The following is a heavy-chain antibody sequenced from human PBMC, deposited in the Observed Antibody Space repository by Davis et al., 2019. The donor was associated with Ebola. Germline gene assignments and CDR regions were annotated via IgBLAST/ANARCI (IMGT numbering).Heavy chain of an antibody. Sequence: LRLSCAVYGGSFSGYYWSWIRQPPGKGLEWIGEINHSGSTNYNPSLKSRVTISVDTSKNQFSLKLSSVTAADTAVYYCARRPGYCTGGVCYNQPQGYYYYGMDVWGQGTTVTVSS. J-gene: IGHJ6*02. CDR2: INHSGST. CDR1: GGSFSGYY. V-gene: IGHV4-34*01. D-gene: IGHD2-8*02. CDR3: ARRPGYCTGGVCYNQPQGYYYYGMDV.